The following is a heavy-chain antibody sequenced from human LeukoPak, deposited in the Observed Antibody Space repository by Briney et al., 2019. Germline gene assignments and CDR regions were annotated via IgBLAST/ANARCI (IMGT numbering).Heavy chain of an antibody. D-gene: IGHD3-10*01. V-gene: IGHV1-2*02. J-gene: IGHJ4*02. CDR1: GYTFTSYG. Sequence: ASVKVSCKASGYTFTSYGISWVRQAPGQGLEWMGWINPNSGGTNYAQKFQGRVTMTRDTSISTAYMELSRLRSDDTAVYYCARDGYYYGSGNQTDYWGQGTLVTVSS. CDR2: INPNSGGT. CDR3: ARDGYYYGSGNQTDY.